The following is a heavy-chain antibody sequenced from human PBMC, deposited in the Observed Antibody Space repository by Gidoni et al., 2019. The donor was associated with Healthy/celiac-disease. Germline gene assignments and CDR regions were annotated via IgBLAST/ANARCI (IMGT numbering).Heavy chain of an antibody. CDR1: AFPFVDYA. V-gene: IGHV3-9*01. Sequence: EVQLVESGVGLVQPGRPLRLSSASSAFPFVDYAIHWVRQAPGKGQEWGSGISWNSGSIGDADSVKGRFTISRDNAKNSLYLQMNSLRAEDTALYYCAKDSGSSGFRDYYYYYYMDVWGKGTTVTVSS. J-gene: IGHJ6*03. CDR3: AKDSGSSGFRDYYYYYYMDV. D-gene: IGHD3-22*01. CDR2: ISWNSGSI.